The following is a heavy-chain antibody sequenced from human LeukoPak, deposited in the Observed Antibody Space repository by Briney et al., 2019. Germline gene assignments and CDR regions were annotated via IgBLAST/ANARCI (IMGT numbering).Heavy chain of an antibody. CDR1: GFTFSSYS. CDR2: ISSSGTYR. Sequence: GGSLKLSCAASGFTFSSYSMNWVRQAPGKELEWVSSISSSGTYRYYADSAKGRFTISRDNAKNSLYLQMNSLRAEDTAVYSCARVGNNTSGYWGQGTLVTVSS. CDR3: ARVGNNTSGY. D-gene: IGHD1-14*01. J-gene: IGHJ4*02. V-gene: IGHV3-21*01.